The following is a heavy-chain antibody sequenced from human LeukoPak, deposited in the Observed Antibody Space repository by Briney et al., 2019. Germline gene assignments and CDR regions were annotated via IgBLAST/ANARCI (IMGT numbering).Heavy chain of an antibody. CDR2: IIPIFGTA. V-gene: IGHV1-69*05. CDR1: GYAFTSYG. CDR3: AREGSSSSFDY. Sequence: SVKVSCKASGYAFTSYGISWVRQAPGQGLEWMGRIIPIFGTANYAQKFQGRVTITTDESTSTAYMELSSLRSEDTAVYYCAREGSSSSFDYWGQGTLVTVSS. D-gene: IGHD6-6*01. J-gene: IGHJ4*02.